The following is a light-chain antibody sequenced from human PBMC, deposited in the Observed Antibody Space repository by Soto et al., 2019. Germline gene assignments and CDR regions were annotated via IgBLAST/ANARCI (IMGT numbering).Light chain of an antibody. CDR3: QQYSSSSST. Sequence: SGLTQSPGTLSLSQGERATLSCRASQSVSSNYLAWYQQKPGQAPRLLIYGASTRATGIPDRFSGSGSGTDFTLTISRLEPEDFAVYYCQQYSSSSSTFGQGTNVDIK. J-gene: IGKJ1*01. CDR1: QSVSSNY. V-gene: IGKV3-20*01. CDR2: GAS.